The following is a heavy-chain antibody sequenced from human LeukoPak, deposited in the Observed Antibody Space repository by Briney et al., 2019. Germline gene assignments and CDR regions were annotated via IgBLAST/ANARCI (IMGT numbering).Heavy chain of an antibody. CDR1: GFTFTSYG. CDR3: ANLHRAPPDY. V-gene: IGHV3-23*01. CDR2: ISNSGDTT. Sequence: PGGSLRLSCAASGFTFTSYGMNWVRQAPGKGLEWVSVISNSGDTTYYADSVKGRFTISRDNSKNTLYLQMDSLRAEDTAIYYCANLHRAPPDYWGRGTLVTVSS. J-gene: IGHJ4*02.